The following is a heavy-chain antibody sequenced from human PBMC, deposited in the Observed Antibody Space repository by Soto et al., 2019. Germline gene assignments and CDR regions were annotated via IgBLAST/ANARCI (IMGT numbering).Heavy chain of an antibody. Sequence: GGSLRLSCAASGFTFSSYGMHWVRQAPGKGLEWVAVIWYDGSNKYYADSVKGRFTISRDNSKNTLYLQMNSLRAEDTAVYYCARDRHNSSSWPYYYYYMDVRGKGTTVTVSS. CDR1: GFTFSSYG. CDR2: IWYDGSNK. V-gene: IGHV3-33*01. CDR3: ARDRHNSSSWPYYYYYMDV. J-gene: IGHJ6*03. D-gene: IGHD6-13*01.